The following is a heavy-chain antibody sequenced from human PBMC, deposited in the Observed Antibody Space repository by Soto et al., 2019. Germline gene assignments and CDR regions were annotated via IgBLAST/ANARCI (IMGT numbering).Heavy chain of an antibody. D-gene: IGHD3-10*01. CDR3: AKDYEILWFGEAAPYYFDY. V-gene: IGHV3-23*01. Sequence: GGSLRLSCAASGFTFSSYAMSWVRQAPGKGLEWVSAISGSGGSTYYADSVKGRFTISRDNSKNTLYLQMNSLRAEDTAVYYCAKDYEILWFGEAAPYYFDYWGQGTLVTVSS. CDR1: GFTFSSYA. CDR2: ISGSGGST. J-gene: IGHJ4*02.